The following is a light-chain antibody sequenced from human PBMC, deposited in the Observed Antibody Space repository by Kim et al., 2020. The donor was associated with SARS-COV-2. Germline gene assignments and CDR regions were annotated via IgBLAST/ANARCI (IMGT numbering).Light chain of an antibody. CDR3: SSYTASSTLA. CDR1: SSYIGGYNF. CDR2: DVN. Sequence: GQSLTISCTGTSSYIGGYNFVSWYQQHPGKAPKLMIHDVNKRPSGVSNRFSGSKSGNTASLTVSGLQAEDEADYYCSSYTASSTLAFGGGTQLTVL. V-gene: IGLV2-14*03. J-gene: IGLJ2*01.